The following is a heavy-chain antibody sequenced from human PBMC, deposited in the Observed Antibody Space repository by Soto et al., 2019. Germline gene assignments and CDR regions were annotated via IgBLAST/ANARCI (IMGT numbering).Heavy chain of an antibody. D-gene: IGHD2-15*01. J-gene: IGHJ4*02. V-gene: IGHV4-34*01. CDR1: GGSFTGYY. CDR3: ARGQEGVVATH. Sequence: QVQLQQWGAGLLKPSETLSLTCAVNGGSFTGYYWSWVRQPPGKGLEWIGEIKDGGSTNYSPSLRSRGTESAXTSKKQFSLKVTSVTAADTAVYYCARGQEGVVATHWDQGTLVTVSS. CDR2: IKDGGST.